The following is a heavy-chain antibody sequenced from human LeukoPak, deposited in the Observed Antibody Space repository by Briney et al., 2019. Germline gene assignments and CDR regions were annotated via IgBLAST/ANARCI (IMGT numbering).Heavy chain of an antibody. J-gene: IGHJ4*02. CDR3: ARQPPFKVVAASFDY. CDR2: IYYSGST. D-gene: IGHD2-15*01. Sequence: PSETLSLTCTVSGGSISSSSYYWGWIRPPPGKGLQWIGSIYYSGSTYYNPSLKSRVTISVDTSKNKFSLKLSSVTAADTAVYYCARQPPFKVVAASFDYWGQGTLVTVSS. CDR1: GGSISSSSYY. V-gene: IGHV4-39*01.